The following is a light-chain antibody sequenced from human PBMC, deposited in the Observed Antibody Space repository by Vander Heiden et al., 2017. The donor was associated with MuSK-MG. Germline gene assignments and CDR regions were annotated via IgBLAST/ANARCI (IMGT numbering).Light chain of an antibody. J-gene: IGLJ2*01. Sequence: QSALTQPASVSGSPGPSITISCTGTSSDIGGYNYVSWYQQNPGKAPKLMIYDVSNRPSGVSNRFSGSKSGNTASLTISGLQPEDEADYYCSSYTSSNTLVFGGGTKLTVL. CDR3: SSYTSSNTLV. CDR2: DVS. V-gene: IGLV2-14*03. CDR1: SSDIGGYNY.